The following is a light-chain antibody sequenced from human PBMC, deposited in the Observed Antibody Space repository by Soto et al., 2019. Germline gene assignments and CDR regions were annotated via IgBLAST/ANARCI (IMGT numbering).Light chain of an antibody. Sequence: EIVLIQSPATLSLSPGERSTLSCMAIQSVSSYLAWYQQKPCQAPRLLIYDASNRATGIPARFSGSGSGTDFTLTISSLEPEDFAVYYCQQRSNWHQITFGQGTRLEIK. V-gene: IGKV3-11*01. CDR1: QSVSSY. J-gene: IGKJ5*01. CDR3: QQRSNWHQIT. CDR2: DAS.